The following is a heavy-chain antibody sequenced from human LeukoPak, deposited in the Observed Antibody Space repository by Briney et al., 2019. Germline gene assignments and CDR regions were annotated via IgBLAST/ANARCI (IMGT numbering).Heavy chain of an antibody. CDR3: AKDRRGYSYGYSLY. CDR2: ISYDGSNK. J-gene: IGHJ4*02. D-gene: IGHD5-18*01. V-gene: IGHV3-30*18. CDR1: GFTFSSYG. Sequence: GGSLRLSCAASGFTFSSYGMHWVRQAPGKGLEWVAVISYDGSNKYYADSVKGRFTISRDNSKNTLYQQMNSLRAEDTAVYYCAKDRRGYSYGYSLYWGQGTLVTVSS.